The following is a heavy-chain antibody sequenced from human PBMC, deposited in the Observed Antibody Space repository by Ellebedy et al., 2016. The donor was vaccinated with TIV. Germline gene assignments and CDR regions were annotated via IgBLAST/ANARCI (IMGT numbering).Heavy chain of an antibody. CDR1: GGSITSYY. D-gene: IGHD3-3*01. J-gene: IGHJ3*02. Sequence: MPSETLSLTCTVPGGSITSYYWSWIRQPPGKGLEWIGNFYYSWNTNYTPSLKSRVTISVDTSKNQFSLKLSSVTAADTAVYYCATQSYYGFWSGYYRGDNDAFDIWGQGTMVTVSS. V-gene: IGHV4-59*08. CDR2: FYYSWNT. CDR3: ATQSYYGFWSGYYRGDNDAFDI.